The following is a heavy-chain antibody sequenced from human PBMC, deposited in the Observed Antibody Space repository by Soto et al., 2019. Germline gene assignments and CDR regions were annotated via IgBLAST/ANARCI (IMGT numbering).Heavy chain of an antibody. Sequence: VQLVESGGGVVQPGRSLRLSCAASGFTFSDYAMHWVRQAPGKGLEWVAVVSHDGRNTHYADSVKGRFTISRDSSKNTISLEMTSLRAEDSAVYYCAKGGRQWLVTSDFNYWGQGALVTVSS. J-gene: IGHJ4*02. V-gene: IGHV3-30*18. CDR3: AKGGRQWLVTSDFNY. D-gene: IGHD6-19*01. CDR1: GFTFSDYA. CDR2: VSHDGRNT.